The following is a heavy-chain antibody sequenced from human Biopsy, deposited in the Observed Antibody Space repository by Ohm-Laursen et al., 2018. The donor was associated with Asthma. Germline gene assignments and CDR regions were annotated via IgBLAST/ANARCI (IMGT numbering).Heavy chain of an antibody. CDR3: ARIPRRIGSYFVDY. Sequence: SETLSLTCTASGDSITSRGCCWNWICQHPGKGLEWIGDIYHSGTSYFNPSLKRRVSFSRDTSKNQFSPRLSSVTAADTTMHYCARIPRRIGSYFVDYWGQGTLVTVSS. V-gene: IGHV4-31*03. CDR2: IYHSGTS. CDR1: GDSITSRGCC. D-gene: IGHD3-10*02. J-gene: IGHJ4*02.